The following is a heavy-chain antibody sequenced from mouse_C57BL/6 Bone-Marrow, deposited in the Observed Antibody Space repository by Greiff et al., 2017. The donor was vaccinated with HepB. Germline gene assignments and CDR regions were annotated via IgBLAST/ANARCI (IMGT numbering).Heavy chain of an antibody. CDR2: ISNGGGST. D-gene: IGHD1-1*01. CDR3: ARHGVTTLDYYAMDY. J-gene: IGHJ4*01. Sequence: EVNLVESGGGLVQPGGSLKLSCAASGFTFSDYYMYWVRQTPEKRLEWVAYISNGGGSTYYPDTVKGRFTISRDNAKNTLYLQMSRLKSEDTAMYYCARHGVTTLDYYAMDYWGQGTSVTVSS. V-gene: IGHV5-12*01. CDR1: GFTFSDYY.